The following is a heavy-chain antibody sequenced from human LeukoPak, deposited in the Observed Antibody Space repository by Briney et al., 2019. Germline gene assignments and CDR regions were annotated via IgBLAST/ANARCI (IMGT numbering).Heavy chain of an antibody. V-gene: IGHV3-23*01. D-gene: IGHD2-2*01. CDR2: ITLSGGST. Sequence: GGSLRLSCATSGFTFSSYDMSWVRQAPGKGLEWVSSITLSGGSTYYADSVKGRFTISRDNSKNTPYLQMNSLSAEDTAVYYCAKRGNPAVGHHYLDVWGKGTTVSVSS. CDR3: AKRGNPAVGHHYLDV. CDR1: GFTFSSYD. J-gene: IGHJ6*03.